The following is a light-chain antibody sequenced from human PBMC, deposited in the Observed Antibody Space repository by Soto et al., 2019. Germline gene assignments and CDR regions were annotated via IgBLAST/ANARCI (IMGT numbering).Light chain of an antibody. J-gene: IGKJ4*01. CDR1: KGIGND. Sequence: DIQMTQSPSSLSASVGDRVTITCRASKGIGNDLGWYQQEPGKAPRRLISAASILQSGVLSRFSGSGSGTEFTLTISSLQPEDFATYYCLQHKTYRLTFGGGTKVEIK. CDR3: LQHKTYRLT. CDR2: AAS. V-gene: IGKV1-17*01.